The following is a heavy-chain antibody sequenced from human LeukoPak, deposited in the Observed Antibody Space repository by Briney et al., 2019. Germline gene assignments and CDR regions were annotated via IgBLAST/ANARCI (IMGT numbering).Heavy chain of an antibody. V-gene: IGHV4-4*07. D-gene: IGHD3-10*01. CDR2: TYTNGST. CDR3: ARESYYGSWSLNWFDP. CDR1: GGSISSYY. Sequence: SETLSLTCTVSGGSISSYYWSWIRQPAGKGLEWIGRTYTNGSTNYNPSLKSRVTMSVDTSKNQFSLKLSSVTAADTAVYYCARESYYGSWSLNWFDPWGQGTLVTVSS. J-gene: IGHJ5*02.